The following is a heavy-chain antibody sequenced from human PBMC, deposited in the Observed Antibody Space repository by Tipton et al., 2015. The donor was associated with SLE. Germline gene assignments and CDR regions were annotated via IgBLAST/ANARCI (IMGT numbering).Heavy chain of an antibody. CDR1: GHTYSSYG. CDR2: ISLYNGKK. J-gene: IGHJ4*02. Sequence: QLVQSGPEVKRPGASVKVSCTSSGHTYSSYGINWVRQAPGQGLEWMGWISLYNGKKDYAQKVQGRLTMTADTSTSTAYMELRSLRSDDTAVYYCARGWGANWGPGTLVTVSP. D-gene: IGHD7-27*01. V-gene: IGHV1-18*01. CDR3: ARGWGAN.